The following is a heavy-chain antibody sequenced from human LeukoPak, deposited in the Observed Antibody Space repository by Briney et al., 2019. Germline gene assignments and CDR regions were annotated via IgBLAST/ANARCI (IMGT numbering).Heavy chain of an antibody. CDR1: ADSMNNYY. D-gene: IGHD3-10*02. CDR3: AKTGSLFGRFLDH. CDR2: MHPGGTT. Sequence: SETLSLTCSVFADSMNNYYWTWIRQPPGKGLEWVGNMHPGGTTKFHPSLAGRVTMAIDTSNKQVSLRLRSVTAADTATYYCAKTGSLFGRFLDHWGPGALVIVSS. V-gene: IGHV4-59*01. J-gene: IGHJ4*02.